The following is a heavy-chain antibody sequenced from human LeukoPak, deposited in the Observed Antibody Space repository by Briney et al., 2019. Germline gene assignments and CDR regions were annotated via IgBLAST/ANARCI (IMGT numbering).Heavy chain of an antibody. CDR1: GFTFGSYA. CDR3: AKEPQFYGGNLPAAYNWFDP. Sequence: QSGGSLRLSCAASGFTFGSYAMSWVRQAPGKGLEWVSAISGSGGSTYYADSVKGRFTISRDNSKNTLYLQMNSLRAEDTAVYYCAKEPQFYGGNLPAAYNWFDPWGQGTLVTVSS. CDR2: ISGSGGST. J-gene: IGHJ5*02. V-gene: IGHV3-23*01. D-gene: IGHD4-23*01.